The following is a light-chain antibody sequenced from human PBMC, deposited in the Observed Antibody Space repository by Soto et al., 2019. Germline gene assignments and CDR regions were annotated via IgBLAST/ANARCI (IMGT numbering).Light chain of an antibody. J-gene: IGKJ4*01. CDR3: QQYKSYSLT. V-gene: IGKV1-5*01. CDR2: DAS. CDR1: QCLXSW. Sequence: DIQLTQCTSTLSASVGDRVTITCRASQCLXSWFAWYQQKPGKAPKLLXDDASSLERGVPSRLSGSGSGTEFTLTISSLQPYDFSTYYLQQYKSYSLTFGGGTKVDIK.